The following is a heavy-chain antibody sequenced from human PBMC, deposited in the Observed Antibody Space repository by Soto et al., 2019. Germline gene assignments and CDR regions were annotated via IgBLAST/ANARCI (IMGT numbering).Heavy chain of an antibody. D-gene: IGHD3-16*01. CDR2: INHSGST. J-gene: IGHJ6*03. CDR3: ARGWGPGAIPFYYMDV. V-gene: IGHV4-34*01. CDR1: GGSFNGYY. Sequence: SETLSLTCAVYGGSFNGYYWSWIRQPPGKGLEWIGEINHSGSTNYNPSLKSRVTISVDTSKNQFSLKLSSVTAADTAVYYCARGWGPGAIPFYYMDVWGKGTTVTVSS.